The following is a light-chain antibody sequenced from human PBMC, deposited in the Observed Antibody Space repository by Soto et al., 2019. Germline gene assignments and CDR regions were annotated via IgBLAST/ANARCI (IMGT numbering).Light chain of an antibody. J-gene: IGKJ5*01. CDR1: QSISTY. V-gene: IGKV1-39*01. Sequence: DIQMTQSPSSLSASVGDRVSITCRASQSISTYLNWFQQKPGEAPNLLIYAASTLQSGVPSRFSDSGSGTDFTLTISSLQPEDFATYYCQQSYDHPVTFGQGTRLDIK. CDR2: AAS. CDR3: QQSYDHPVT.